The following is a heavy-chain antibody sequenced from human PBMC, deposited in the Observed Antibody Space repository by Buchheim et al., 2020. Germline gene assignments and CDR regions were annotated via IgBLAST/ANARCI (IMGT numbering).Heavy chain of an antibody. D-gene: IGHD3-22*01. J-gene: IGHJ6*03. V-gene: IGHV3-23*01. CDR1: GFTFSSYA. Sequence: EVQLLESGGGLVQPGGSLRLSCAASGFTFSSYAMSWVRQAPGKGLEWVSAISCSGGSTYYADSVKGRFTISRDNSKNTLYLQMNSLRAEDTAVYYCARYYYYDSSGYYWVYYYYYYMDVWGKGTT. CDR2: ISCSGGST. CDR3: ARYYYYDSSGYYWVYYYYYYMDV.